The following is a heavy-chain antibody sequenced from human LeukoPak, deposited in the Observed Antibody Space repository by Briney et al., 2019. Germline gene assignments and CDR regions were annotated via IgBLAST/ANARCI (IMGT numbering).Heavy chain of an antibody. CDR1: GASITNYY. CDR2: IYPSGST. CDR3: ARVRPNWNDGTFDY. J-gene: IGHJ4*02. D-gene: IGHD1-1*01. V-gene: IGHV4-4*07. Sequence: SETLSLTCTVSGASITNYYWSWIRQSAGKGLEWIGRIYPSGSTHSNPSLKSRVTMSLDTSKNQFSLGLSSVTAAGTAVYYCARVRPNWNDGTFDYWGQGTLVTVSS.